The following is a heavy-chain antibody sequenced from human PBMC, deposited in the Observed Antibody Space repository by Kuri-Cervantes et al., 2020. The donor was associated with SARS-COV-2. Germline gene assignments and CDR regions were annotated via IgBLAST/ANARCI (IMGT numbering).Heavy chain of an antibody. V-gene: IGHV3-33*01. CDR1: GFTFSSYG. CDR3: ARGGYSGYGPFDY. D-gene: IGHD5-12*01. CDR2: IWYDGSNK. J-gene: IGHJ4*02. Sequence: GESLKISCAASGFTFSSYGMHWVRQAPGKGLEWVAVIWYDGSNKYYADSVKGRFTISRDNSKNTLYLQMNSLRAEDTAVYYCARGGYSGYGPFDYWGQGTPVTVSS.